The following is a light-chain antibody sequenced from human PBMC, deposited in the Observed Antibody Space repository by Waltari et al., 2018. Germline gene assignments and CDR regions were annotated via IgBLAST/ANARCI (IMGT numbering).Light chain of an antibody. CDR2: GAS. CDR1: QNIHSN. V-gene: IGKV3-15*01. CDR3: QEYKNWPPYS. Sequence: IVMTQSPATLSVSPGERATLSCRASQNIHSNLAWYQQTPGQAPRLLIYGASIRVVGIPARFSGSGSGTEFSLTINSLQSEDLALYYCQEYKNWPPYSFGQGTKLEI. J-gene: IGKJ2*03.